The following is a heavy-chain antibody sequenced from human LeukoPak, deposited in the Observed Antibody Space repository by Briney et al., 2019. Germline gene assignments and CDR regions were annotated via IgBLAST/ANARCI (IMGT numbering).Heavy chain of an antibody. CDR3: ARDSQHLNFDH. Sequence: GGSLRLSCAASGFTFSNYWMNWVRQAPGKGLEWVANIKEDGSEKYYVDSVKGRFTISRDNAKTSPYLQMDSLRAEDTAVYYCARDSQHLNFDHWGQGTLVTVSS. V-gene: IGHV3-7*04. D-gene: IGHD3-3*02. J-gene: IGHJ4*02. CDR1: GFTFSNYW. CDR2: IKEDGSEK.